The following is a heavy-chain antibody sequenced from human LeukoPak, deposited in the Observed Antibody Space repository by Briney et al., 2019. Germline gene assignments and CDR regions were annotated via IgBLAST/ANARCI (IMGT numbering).Heavy chain of an antibody. J-gene: IGHJ3*02. V-gene: IGHV5-51*01. CDR2: IYPGDSDT. Sequence: GESLKISCKGSGYSFTSYWIGWVRQMPGKGLEWMGIIYPGDSDTRYSPSFQGQVTISADKSISTAYLQWSSLKASDTAMYYCVRDVRDLWFGELLRADAFDIWGQGTMVTVSS. D-gene: IGHD3-10*01. CDR3: VRDVRDLWFGELLRADAFDI. CDR1: GYSFTSYW.